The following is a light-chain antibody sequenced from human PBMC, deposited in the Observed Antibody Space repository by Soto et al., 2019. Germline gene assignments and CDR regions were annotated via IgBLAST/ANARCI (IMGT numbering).Light chain of an antibody. CDR2: DAS. Sequence: DIQMIQSPSTLSASVGDRVTITCRASQSISNWLAWYQQKPGKAPKLLIYDASHLESGVPSRFSGSGSGTEFTLTIRSLQPVDFATYYCQQYNLFSYTFGQGTKLEIK. CDR1: QSISNW. J-gene: IGKJ2*01. CDR3: QQYNLFSYT. V-gene: IGKV1-5*01.